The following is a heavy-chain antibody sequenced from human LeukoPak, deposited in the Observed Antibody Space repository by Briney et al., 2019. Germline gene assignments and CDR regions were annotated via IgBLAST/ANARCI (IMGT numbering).Heavy chain of an antibody. Sequence: GGSLRLSCAASGFTFSSYEMNWVRQAPGKGLEWVSYISSSGSTIYYADSVKGRFTISRDNAKNSLYLQMNSLRAEDTAVYYCARGRMSQFDYWGQGTLVTVSS. CDR2: ISSSGSTI. J-gene: IGHJ4*02. CDR1: GFTFSSYE. D-gene: IGHD2-15*01. V-gene: IGHV3-48*03. CDR3: ARGRMSQFDY.